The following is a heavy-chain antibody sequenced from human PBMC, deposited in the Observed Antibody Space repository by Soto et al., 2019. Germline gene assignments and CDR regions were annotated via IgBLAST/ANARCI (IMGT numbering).Heavy chain of an antibody. D-gene: IGHD4-4*01. CDR2: ISYDGSNK. J-gene: IGHJ5*02. Sequence: GGSLRLSCAASGFTFSSYAMHWVRQAPGKGLEWLAVISYDGSNKYYADSVKGRFTISRDNSKNTLYLQMNSLRAEDTAVYYCARAHDYSNFNWFDPWGQGTLVTVSS. CDR1: GFTFSSYA. CDR3: ARAHDYSNFNWFDP. V-gene: IGHV3-30-3*01.